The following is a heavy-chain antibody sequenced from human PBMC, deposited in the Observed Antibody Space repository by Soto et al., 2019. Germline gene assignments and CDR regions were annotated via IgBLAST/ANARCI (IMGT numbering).Heavy chain of an antibody. Sequence: QVQLVESGGGVVQPGRSLRLSCAGSGFSFSTYALHWVRQAPGKGLEWVAIISYDGSNKNYADSVKGRFTISRDNSKNTVYLEMTSLTVEDTAMFYCARGDATTGTKHRSLNFWGQGTLVTVPS. D-gene: IGHD4-4*01. CDR2: ISYDGSNK. J-gene: IGHJ4*02. CDR3: ARGDATTGTKHRSLNF. V-gene: IGHV3-30*14. CDR1: GFSFSTYA.